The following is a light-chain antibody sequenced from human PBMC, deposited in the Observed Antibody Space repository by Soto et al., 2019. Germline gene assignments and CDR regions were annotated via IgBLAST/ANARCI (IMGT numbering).Light chain of an antibody. J-gene: IGKJ5*01. CDR1: QSISRY. V-gene: IGKV3D-20*02. CDR3: QQRSNWPLIT. CDR2: GAS. Sequence: IVLTPSPGTLSLSPVEGTTLSCRASQSISRYLAWYQQKPGQGPRLLIYGASSRATGTPDRFSGSGSGTDFTLTISRLEPEDFAVYYCQQRSNWPLITFGQGTRLEIK.